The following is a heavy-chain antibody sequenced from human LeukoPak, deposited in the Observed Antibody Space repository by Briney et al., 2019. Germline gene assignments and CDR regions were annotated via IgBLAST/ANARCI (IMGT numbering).Heavy chain of an antibody. J-gene: IGHJ4*02. D-gene: IGHD4-23*01. V-gene: IGHV5-51*01. CDR1: GYTFTNNW. CDR2: IYPGDSDT. CDR3: PRLDGGTVLHY. Sequence: GESLKISCKGSGYTFTNNWIAWVCQMPGRGLEWMGIIYPGDSDTRYSPSFQGQVTISADKSISTAYLQWSSLKASDTAMYYCPRLDGGTVLHYWGPGTLVTVSS.